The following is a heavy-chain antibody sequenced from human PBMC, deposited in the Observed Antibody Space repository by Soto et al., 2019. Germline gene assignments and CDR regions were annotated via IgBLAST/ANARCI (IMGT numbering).Heavy chain of an antibody. Sequence: PSETLSLTCTVSGGSISSGDYYWSWIRQPPGKGLEWIGHIYNSGNTYNNPSLKSRLTISVDTSKNQFSLNLNSVTAADTAVYYCASGLSGDKVDQWGQGTLVTVS. V-gene: IGHV4-30-4*01. J-gene: IGHJ4*02. CDR1: GGSISSGDYY. D-gene: IGHD2-21*01. CDR3: ASGLSGDKVDQ. CDR2: IYNSGNT.